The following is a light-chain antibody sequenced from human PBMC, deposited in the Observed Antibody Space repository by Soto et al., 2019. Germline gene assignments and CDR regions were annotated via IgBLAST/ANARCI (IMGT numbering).Light chain of an antibody. J-gene: IGKJ4*02. V-gene: IGKV2-28*01. CDR1: QTLLHSNGSND. CDR2: LGS. CDR3: VQAFQTPT. Sequence: DIVMTQSPLSLPVTPGEPASISCRSSQTLLHSNGSNDSDWYVQKPGQSPQLLNYLGSSRASGVPGRFSGSGSFTDFTLKISRVEAEDVGVYYCVQAFQTPTCGGGTKVEIK.